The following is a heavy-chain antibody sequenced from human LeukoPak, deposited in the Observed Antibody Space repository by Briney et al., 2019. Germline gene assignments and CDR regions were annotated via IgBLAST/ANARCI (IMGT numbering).Heavy chain of an antibody. V-gene: IGHV3-48*03. CDR3: ARERGAYYYDSSGPVNDAFDI. CDR1: GFTFSSYE. CDR2: ISSSGSTI. J-gene: IGHJ3*02. D-gene: IGHD3-22*01. Sequence: GGSLRLSCAASGFTFSSYEMNWVRQAPGKGLEWVSYISSSGSTIYYADSVKGRFTISRDNAKNSLYLQMNSLRAEDTAVYYCARERGAYYYDSSGPVNDAFDIWGQGTMVTVSS.